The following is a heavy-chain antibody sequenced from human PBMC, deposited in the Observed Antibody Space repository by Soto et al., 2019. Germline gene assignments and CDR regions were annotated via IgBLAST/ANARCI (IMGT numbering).Heavy chain of an antibody. Sequence: PSETLSLTCTVSGGSISSYHWSWIRHPAGKGLECIGRIYTSGSTNYNPSLKSRVTMSVDTSKNQFSLKLSSVTAADTAVYYCAREPTGIATAGSFDYWGQGTLVTVSS. D-gene: IGHD6-13*01. V-gene: IGHV4-4*07. CDR1: GGSISSYH. CDR2: IYTSGST. CDR3: AREPTGIATAGSFDY. J-gene: IGHJ4*02.